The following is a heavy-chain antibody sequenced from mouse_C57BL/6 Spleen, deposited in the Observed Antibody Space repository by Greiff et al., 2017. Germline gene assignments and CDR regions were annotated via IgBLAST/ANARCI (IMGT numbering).Heavy chain of an antibody. Sequence: EVKLQESGAELVRPGASVKLSCTASGFNIKDDYMHWVKQRPEQGLEWIGWIDPENGDTEYASKFQGKATITADTSSNTAYLQLSSLTSEDTAVXYCTTLLLRRGDYWGQGTSVTVSS. CDR3: TTLLLRRGDY. V-gene: IGHV14-4*01. J-gene: IGHJ4*01. D-gene: IGHD1-1*01. CDR1: GFNIKDDY. CDR2: IDPENGDT.